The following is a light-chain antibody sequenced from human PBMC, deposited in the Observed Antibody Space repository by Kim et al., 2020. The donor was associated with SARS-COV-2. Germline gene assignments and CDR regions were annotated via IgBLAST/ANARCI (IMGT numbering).Light chain of an antibody. CDR1: SSDIGDYNY. V-gene: IGLV2-14*03. CDR3: GSYTSTSTWV. J-gene: IGLJ3*02. CDR2: DVS. Sequence: QSALTQPASVSGSPGQSITISCTGTSSDIGDYNYVSWYQQHPGKAPELMICDVSRRPSGISNRFSGSKSGNTASLTISGLQADDEADYYRGSYTSTSTWVFGGGTKVTVL.